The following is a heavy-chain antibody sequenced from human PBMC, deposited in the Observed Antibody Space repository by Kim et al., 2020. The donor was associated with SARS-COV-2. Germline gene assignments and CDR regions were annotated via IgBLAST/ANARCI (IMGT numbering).Heavy chain of an antibody. D-gene: IGHD3-10*01. V-gene: IGHV3-9*01. Sequence: YADSVKGRFTISRDNAKNSLYLQMNSLRAEDTALYYCAKDYFGFGSFDYWGQGTLVTVSS. CDR3: AKDYFGFGSFDY. J-gene: IGHJ4*02.